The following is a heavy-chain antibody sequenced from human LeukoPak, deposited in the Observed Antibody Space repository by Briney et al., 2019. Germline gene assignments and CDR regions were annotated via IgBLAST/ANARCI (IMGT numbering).Heavy chain of an antibody. CDR2: IYYSGST. J-gene: IGHJ4*02. V-gene: IGHV4-39*07. Sequence: PSEPLSLTCTVSGGSISSSSYYWGWIRQPPGKGLEWIGSIYYSGSTYYNPSLKSRVTISVDTSKNQFSLKLSSVTAADTAVYYCARDRYDFWSGYHDYWGQGTLVTVSS. CDR1: GGSISSSSYY. CDR3: ARDRYDFWSGYHDY. D-gene: IGHD3-3*01.